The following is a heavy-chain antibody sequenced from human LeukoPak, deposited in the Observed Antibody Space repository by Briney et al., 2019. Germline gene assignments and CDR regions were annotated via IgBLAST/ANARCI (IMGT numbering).Heavy chain of an antibody. CDR2: IYHSGST. D-gene: IGHD3-10*01. Sequence: PSGALSLTCAVSGGSISSSNWWSWVRQPPGKGLEWIGEIYHSGSTNYNPSLKSRVTISVDKSKNQFSLKLSSVTAADTAVYYCARDPNYYYGSRSFDYWGQGTLVTVSP. CDR1: GGSISSSNW. CDR3: ARDPNYYYGSRSFDY. V-gene: IGHV4-4*02. J-gene: IGHJ4*02.